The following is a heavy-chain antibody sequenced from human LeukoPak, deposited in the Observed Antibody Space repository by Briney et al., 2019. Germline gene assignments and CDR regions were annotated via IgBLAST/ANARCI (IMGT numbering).Heavy chain of an antibody. CDR3: AADLGDDFYGWFDP. Sequence: WETLSLTCTVSGGSISSYYWSGIPRPPGRGLEGIGYIYYSGSTNYNPSLKSRVTISVDTSKNPFSLKLSSVNAADTAVYYCAADLGDDFYGWFDPWGQGTLVTVSS. CDR1: GGSISSYY. V-gene: IGHV4-59*13. D-gene: IGHD3-3*01. J-gene: IGHJ5*02. CDR2: IYYSGST.